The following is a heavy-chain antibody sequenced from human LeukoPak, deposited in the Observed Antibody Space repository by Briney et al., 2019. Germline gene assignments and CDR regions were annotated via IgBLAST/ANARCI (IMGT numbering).Heavy chain of an antibody. D-gene: IGHD4-17*01. CDR2: ISTSSSYI. CDR3: ARNRGDPSYFDY. J-gene: IGHJ4*02. CDR1: GFTFSSSW. Sequence: PGGALRLSCAASGFTFSSSWIHWVRQAPGKGLEWVSSISTSSSYIYYADSVKGRFTISRNNPKNSLYLQMNSLRAEDTAVYYCARNRGDPSYFDYWGQGTLVTVSS. V-gene: IGHV3-21*01.